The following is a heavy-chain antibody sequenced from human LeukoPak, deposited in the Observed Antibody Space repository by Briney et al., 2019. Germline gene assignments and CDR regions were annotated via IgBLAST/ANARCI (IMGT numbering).Heavy chain of an antibody. V-gene: IGHV3-20*04. D-gene: IGHD5-24*01. CDR3: ARDLRDGYKGAFDY. J-gene: IGHJ4*02. CDR1: GFTFDDYG. CDR2: INWNGGST. Sequence: GGSLRLSCAASGFTFDDYGMSWVRQAPGKGLEWVSGINWNGGSTGYADSVKGRFTISRDNAKNSLYLQMNSLRAEDTALYYCARDLRDGYKGAFDYWGQGTLVTVSS.